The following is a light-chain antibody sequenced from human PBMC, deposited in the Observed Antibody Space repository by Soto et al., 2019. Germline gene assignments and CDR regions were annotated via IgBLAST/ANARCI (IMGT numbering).Light chain of an antibody. CDR2: GTS. J-gene: IGKJ5*01. CDR3: QHYNNWPIT. V-gene: IGKV3-15*01. Sequence: EIVMTQSPASLSVSPGESVTLSCRASQSVASNLAWYQQKPGQAPRILIYGTSTRATGVPARFSGSGAGTDFTLTISSLQAADFAVYHCQHYNNWPITFGQATRLEIK. CDR1: QSVASN.